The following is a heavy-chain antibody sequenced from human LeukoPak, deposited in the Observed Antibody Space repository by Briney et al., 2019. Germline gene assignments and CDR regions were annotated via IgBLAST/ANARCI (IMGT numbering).Heavy chain of an antibody. Sequence: PGGSLRLSCAASGFTFSSYWMSWVRQAPGKGLEWVANIKQDGSEKYYVDSVKGRFTISRDNAKNSLYLQMNSLRAEDTAVYYCAREFPAAGLRFYMDVWGKGTTVTVSS. D-gene: IGHD2-2*01. J-gene: IGHJ6*03. V-gene: IGHV3-7*03. CDR2: IKQDGSEK. CDR1: GFTFSSYW. CDR3: AREFPAAGLRFYMDV.